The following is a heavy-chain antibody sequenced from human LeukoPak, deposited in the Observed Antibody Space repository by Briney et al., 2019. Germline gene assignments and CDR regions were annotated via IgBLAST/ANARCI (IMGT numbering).Heavy chain of an antibody. CDR3: ARALVGYYNWFDP. Sequence: PGGSLRLSCAASGFTLSTYWMQWVRQAPGKGLVWVSRINNDGTNTAYAESVKGRFTISRDNAKNTLYLQLNSLRAEDTAVYYCARALVGYYNWFDPWGQGTLVTVSS. CDR2: INNDGTNT. V-gene: IGHV3-74*01. D-gene: IGHD2-8*02. CDR1: GFTLSTYW. J-gene: IGHJ5*02.